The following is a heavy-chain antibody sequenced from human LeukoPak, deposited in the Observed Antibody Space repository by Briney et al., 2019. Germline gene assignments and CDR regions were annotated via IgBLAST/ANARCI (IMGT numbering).Heavy chain of an antibody. CDR3: AKKRFPAAISQYLDY. CDR1: GFTFSSYA. Sequence: GGSLRLSCAASGFTFSSYAMSWVRQAPGKGLEWVSAISGSGGTTYSADSVKGRFTISRDNSKNTVYLQMNSLRAEDTAVYFCAKKRFPAAISQYLDYWGQGTLVTVPS. CDR2: ISGSGGTT. V-gene: IGHV3-23*01. J-gene: IGHJ4*02. D-gene: IGHD2-2*02.